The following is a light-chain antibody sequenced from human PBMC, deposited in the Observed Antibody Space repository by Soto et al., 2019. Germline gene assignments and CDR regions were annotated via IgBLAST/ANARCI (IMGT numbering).Light chain of an antibody. V-gene: IGKV3-15*01. CDR1: QSVSRN. J-gene: IGKJ2*01. Sequence: EVVMTQSPATLSVSPGERATLSCRASQSVSRNLAWYQQRPGRAPRLLIYDASTRATNIPTRFSGSGSGTAFTLTISSLQSEDFAVYSCQQYNHWPLYTFGQGTKLEIK. CDR2: DAS. CDR3: QQYNHWPLYT.